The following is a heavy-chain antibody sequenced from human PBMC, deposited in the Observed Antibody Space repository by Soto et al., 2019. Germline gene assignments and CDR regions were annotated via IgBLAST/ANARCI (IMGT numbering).Heavy chain of an antibody. D-gene: IGHD1-20*01. Sequence: SGPTLVNPPETLTLTCTFSGFSLTSPGMCVSWIRQPPGKALEWLALIERDDDDKYYSTSLKTRLTISKDTRKNQVVLTMANMAPADTGTYYCARSIRGPRRFNGMDLWGHVTTVTAS. CDR3: ARSIRGPRRFNGMDL. CDR1: GFSLTSPGMC. V-gene: IGHV2-70*13. CDR2: IERDDDDK. J-gene: IGHJ6*02.